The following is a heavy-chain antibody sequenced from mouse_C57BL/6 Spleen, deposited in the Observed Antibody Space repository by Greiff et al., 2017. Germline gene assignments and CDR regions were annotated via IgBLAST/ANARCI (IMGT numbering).Heavy chain of an antibody. D-gene: IGHD2-3*01. CDR2: IWSDGST. J-gene: IGHJ4*01. V-gene: IGHV2-6-1*01. CDR3: ARHDGYYRGYAMDY. Sequence: VKVVESGPGLVAPSQSLSITCTVSGFSLTSYGVHWVRQPPGKGLEWLVVIWSDGSTTYNSALKSRLSISKDNSKSQVFLKMNSLQTDDTAMYYCARHDGYYRGYAMDYWGQGTSVTVSS. CDR1: GFSLTSYG.